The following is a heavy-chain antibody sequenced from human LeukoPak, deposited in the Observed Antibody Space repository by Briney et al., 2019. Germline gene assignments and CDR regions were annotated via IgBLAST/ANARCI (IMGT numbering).Heavy chain of an antibody. V-gene: IGHV4-59*01. CDR3: ARGDNSTYAGRFDP. J-gene: IGHJ5*02. CDR2: IYYIGST. Sequence: SETPSLTCTVSGGSISSYYWSWIRQPPGKGLEWIGYIYYIGSTNYNPSLKRRVTMSVDTSKNQFSLKLSSVTAADTAVYYCARGDNSTYAGRFDPWGQGTLVTVSS. CDR1: GGSISSYY. D-gene: IGHD1-1*01.